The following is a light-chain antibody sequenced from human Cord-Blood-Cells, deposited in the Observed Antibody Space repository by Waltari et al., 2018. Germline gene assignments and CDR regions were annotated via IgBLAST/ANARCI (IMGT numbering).Light chain of an antibody. CDR3: CSDAGSSTWV. CDR1: SSDVGCYNL. V-gene: IGLV2-23*01. J-gene: IGLJ3*02. CDR2: EGS. Sequence: QSALTQPASVSGSPGQSITISCTGTSSDVGCYNLVSWYQQHPGKAPKLMIYEGSKRPSVVSNRFSGSKSGNTASLTISGLQAEDEADYYCCSDAGSSTWVFGGGTKLTVL.